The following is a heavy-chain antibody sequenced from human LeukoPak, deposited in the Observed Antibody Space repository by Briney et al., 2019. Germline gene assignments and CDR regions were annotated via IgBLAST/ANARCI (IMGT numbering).Heavy chain of an antibody. CDR3: AKDLRGSSGTVDY. Sequence: GRSLRLSCAASGFTFSSYGMHWVCQAPGKGLEWVAVISYDGSNKYYADSVKGRFTISRDNSKNTLYLQMNSLRAEDTAVYYCAKDLRGSSGTVDYWGQGTLVTVSS. CDR1: GFTFSSYG. V-gene: IGHV3-30*18. CDR2: ISYDGSNK. D-gene: IGHD6-19*01. J-gene: IGHJ4*02.